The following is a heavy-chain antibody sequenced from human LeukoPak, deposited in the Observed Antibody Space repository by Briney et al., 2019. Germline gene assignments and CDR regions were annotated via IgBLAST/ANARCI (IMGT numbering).Heavy chain of an antibody. D-gene: IGHD1-1*01. Sequence: PGGSLRLSCATSGFTFSPYGMHWVRQAPGKGLEWVAVISFDGSSKYYADSVKGRFTISRDNSKNCLYLQMNSLTVEDTALYYCTRVTSWRTGFDYWGQGTLVTVSS. J-gene: IGHJ4*02. V-gene: IGHV3-30*03. CDR3: TRVTSWRTGFDY. CDR2: ISFDGSSK. CDR1: GFTFSPYG.